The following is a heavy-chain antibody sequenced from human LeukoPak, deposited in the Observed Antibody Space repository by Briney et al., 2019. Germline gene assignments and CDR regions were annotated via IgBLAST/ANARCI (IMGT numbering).Heavy chain of an antibody. CDR1: GFTFDAYA. CDR3: AKGRVRGSYRYGYFDY. D-gene: IGHD3-16*02. Sequence: GGSLRLSCAASGFTFDAYAMHWVRQAPGKGLEWVSLISWDGGTTYYADSVKGRFTISRDNSKNSLYLQMNSLRAEDTALYYCAKGRVRGSYRYGYFDYWGQGTLVTVSS. CDR2: ISWDGGTT. J-gene: IGHJ4*02. V-gene: IGHV3-43D*03.